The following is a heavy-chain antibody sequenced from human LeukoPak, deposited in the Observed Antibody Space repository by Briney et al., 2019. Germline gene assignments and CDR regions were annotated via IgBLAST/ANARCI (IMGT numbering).Heavy chain of an antibody. D-gene: IGHD6-25*01. CDR1: GFTFSPYS. Sequence: GGSLRLSCAASGFTFSPYSMNWVRQAAGRGLEWVSYISSSSSTIYYADSVKGRFTISRDNAKNSLYLQMNSLRADDTAVYYCARFAAGGSYYYYMDVWGKGTTVTVSS. J-gene: IGHJ6*03. CDR3: ARFAAGGSYYYYMDV. V-gene: IGHV3-48*01. CDR2: ISSSSSTI.